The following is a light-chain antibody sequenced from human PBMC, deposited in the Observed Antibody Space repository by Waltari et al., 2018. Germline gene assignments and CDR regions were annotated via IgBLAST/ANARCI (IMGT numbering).Light chain of an antibody. Sequence: ERVMTQSPATLSVSPGERATLSCRASQSVSSNLAWYQQRAGQAPRLLIYGASTRATGIPARFSGSGSGTEFTLTISSLQSEDFAVYYCQHYNNWPYTFGQGTKLEIK. V-gene: IGKV3-15*01. J-gene: IGKJ2*01. CDR1: QSVSSN. CDR2: GAS. CDR3: QHYNNWPYT.